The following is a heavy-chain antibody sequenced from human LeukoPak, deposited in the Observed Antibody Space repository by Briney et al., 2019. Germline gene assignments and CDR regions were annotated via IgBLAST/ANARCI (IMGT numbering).Heavy chain of an antibody. CDR2: IKNRIDGGTV. CDR1: GFTFRNSY. V-gene: IGHV3-15*01. CDR3: ARLNSGNYDRGYLDY. J-gene: IGHJ4*02. D-gene: IGHD1-26*01. Sequence: GGSLRLSCVASGFTFRNSYMSWVRQAPGKGLEWIGRIKNRIDGGTVDYGAIVKDRFTISRDNSKNTLYLQMGSLKTEDMAMYYCARLNSGNYDRGYLDYWGQGTLVTVSS.